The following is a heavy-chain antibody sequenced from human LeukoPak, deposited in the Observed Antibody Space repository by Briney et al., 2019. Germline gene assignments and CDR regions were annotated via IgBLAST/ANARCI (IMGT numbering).Heavy chain of an antibody. D-gene: IGHD2-15*01. V-gene: IGHV4-34*01. CDR3: ARTTMVAAYFDY. CDR1: GGSFSGYY. Sequence: PSETLSLTCAVYGGSFSGYYWSWIRQPPGKGLEWIGEINHSGSTNYNPSLKSRVTISVDTSKNQFSLKLSSVTAADTAVYYCARTTMVAAYFDYWGQGTLVTVSS. J-gene: IGHJ4*02. CDR2: INHSGST.